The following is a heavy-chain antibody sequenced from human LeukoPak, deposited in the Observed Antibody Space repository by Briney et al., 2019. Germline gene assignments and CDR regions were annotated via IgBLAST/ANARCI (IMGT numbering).Heavy chain of an antibody. J-gene: IGHJ4*02. CDR3: ARGRYNWNYVPYYFDY. CDR1: GGSIRSSYYY. V-gene: IGHV4-39*07. D-gene: IGHD1-7*01. Sequence: SETLSLTCTVSGGSIRSSYYYWGWIRQPPGKGLEWIGEINHSGSTNYNPSLKSRVTVSVDTSKNQFSLKLSSVTAADTAVYYCARGRYNWNYVPYYFDYWGQGTLVTVSS. CDR2: INHSGST.